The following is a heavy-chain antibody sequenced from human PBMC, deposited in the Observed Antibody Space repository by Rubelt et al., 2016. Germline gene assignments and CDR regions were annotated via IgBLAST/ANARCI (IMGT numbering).Heavy chain of an antibody. Sequence: YYADSVKGRFTISRDNAKNSLYLQMNSLRDEDTAVYYCARGGAVVVPAAKDRGWFDPWGQGTLVTVSS. J-gene: IGHJ5*02. D-gene: IGHD2-2*01. CDR3: ARGGAVVVPAAKDRGWFDP. V-gene: IGHV3-48*02.